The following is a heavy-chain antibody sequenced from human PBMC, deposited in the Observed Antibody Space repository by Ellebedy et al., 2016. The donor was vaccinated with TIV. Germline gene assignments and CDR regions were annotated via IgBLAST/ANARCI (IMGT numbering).Heavy chain of an antibody. CDR1: GYNFLNYG. Sequence: ASVKVSCKASGYNFLNYGVSWVRQAPGQGLEFLGWISPYSGNTKYPQRLQGRVTMATEISTTTAYMEMRRLRSDDAAVYYCVRDSRHDWGDFDLWGRGTLVTVSS. J-gene: IGHJ2*01. CDR3: VRDSRHDWGDFDL. CDR2: ISPYSGNT. D-gene: IGHD3-9*01. V-gene: IGHV1-18*01.